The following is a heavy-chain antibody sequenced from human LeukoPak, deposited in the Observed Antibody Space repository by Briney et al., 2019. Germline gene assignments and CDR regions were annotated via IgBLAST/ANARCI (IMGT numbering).Heavy chain of an antibody. CDR3: AKERESTGYFDY. V-gene: IGHV3-23*01. Sequence: PGGSLRLSCAASGFTFDDYAMHWVRQAPGKGLEWVSAISDNGGGTYYADSVKGRFTISRDNSKNTLYLQMNSLRAEDTAVYYCAKERESTGYFDYWGQGTLVTVSS. CDR2: ISDNGGGT. J-gene: IGHJ4*02. D-gene: IGHD3-10*01. CDR1: GFTFDDYA.